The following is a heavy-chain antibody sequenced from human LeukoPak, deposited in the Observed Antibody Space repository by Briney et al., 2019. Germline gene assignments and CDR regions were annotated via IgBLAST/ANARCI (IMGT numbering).Heavy chain of an antibody. CDR2: ISGSSSYI. CDR3: AKKMSITAASQVDY. J-gene: IGHJ4*02. V-gene: IGHV3-21*04. D-gene: IGHD1-20*01. CDR1: GFTFSSYS. Sequence: GGSLRLSCAASGFTFSSYSMNWVRQAPGKGLEWVSSISGSSSYINYADSVKGRFTISRDNSKNTLYLQMNSLRAEDTAVYYCAKKMSITAASQVDYWGQGTLVTVSS.